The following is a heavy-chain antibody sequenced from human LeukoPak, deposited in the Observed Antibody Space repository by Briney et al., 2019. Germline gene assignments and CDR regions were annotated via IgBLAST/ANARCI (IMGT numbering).Heavy chain of an antibody. CDR2: ISSSSSTI. V-gene: IGHV3-48*01. D-gene: IGHD3-9*01. CDR3: ARAPPYYDTLTGYRGSIDY. J-gene: IGHJ4*02. Sequence: PGGSLRPSCAASGFTFSSYSMNWVRQAPGKGLEWVSYISSSSSTIYYADSVKGRFTISRDNAKNSLYLQMNSLRAEDTAVYYCARAPPYYDTLTGYRGSIDYWGQGTLVTVSS. CDR1: GFTFSSYS.